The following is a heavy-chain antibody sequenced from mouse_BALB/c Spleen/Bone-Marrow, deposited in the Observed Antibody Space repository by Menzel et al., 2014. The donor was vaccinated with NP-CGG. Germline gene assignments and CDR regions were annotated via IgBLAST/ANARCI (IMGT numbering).Heavy chain of an antibody. D-gene: IGHD1-1*01. CDR2: ISSGGSYT. CDR3: ASGNYYAMDY. Sequence: EVKLEESGGDLVKPGGSLKLSCAASGFTFSSYGMSWVRQTPDKRLEWVATISSGGSYTYYPDSVKGRFTISRDNAKNTLYLQMSSLKSEDTAMYCCASGNYYAMDYWGQGTSVTVSS. V-gene: IGHV5-6*02. J-gene: IGHJ4*01. CDR1: GFTFSSYG.